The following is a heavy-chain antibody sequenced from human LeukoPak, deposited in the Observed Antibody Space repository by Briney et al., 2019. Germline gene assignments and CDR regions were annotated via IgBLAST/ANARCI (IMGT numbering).Heavy chain of an antibody. CDR2: INPNSGGT. J-gene: IGHJ4*02. Sequence: ASVKVSCKASGYTFTGSYMHWVRQAPGQGLEWMGWINPNSGGTNYARKFQGRVTMTSDTSISTAYMELSRLRSDDTAVYFCARVTYCSSVSCSSYYFDYWGQGTLVTVSS. V-gene: IGHV1-2*02. CDR1: GYTFTGSY. CDR3: ARVTYCSSVSCSSYYFDY. D-gene: IGHD2-2*01.